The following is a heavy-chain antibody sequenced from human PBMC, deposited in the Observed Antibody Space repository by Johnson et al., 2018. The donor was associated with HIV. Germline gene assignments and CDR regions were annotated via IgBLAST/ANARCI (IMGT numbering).Heavy chain of an antibody. V-gene: IGHV3-13*01. CDR3: ARAVCRGGRCYSHDAFDI. D-gene: IGHD2-15*01. J-gene: IGHJ3*02. CDR1: GFTFSNYD. CDR2: IGTAGDT. Sequence: VQLVESGGGMVQPGGSLRLSCAASGFTFSNYDIHWVRQATGKGLEWVSTIGTAGDTYYPGSVKGRFTVSREDAKNSLYLQMNSLRAGDTALYYCARAVCRGGRCYSHDAFDIWGQGTMVTVSS.